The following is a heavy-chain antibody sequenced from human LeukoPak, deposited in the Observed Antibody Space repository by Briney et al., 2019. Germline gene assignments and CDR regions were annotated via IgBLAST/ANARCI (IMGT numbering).Heavy chain of an antibody. CDR3: ARGPLVTATPSYYYYYYMDV. J-gene: IGHJ6*03. V-gene: IGHV4-61*02. CDR2: IYTSGST. Sequence: SETLSLTCTVSGGSISSGSYYWSWIRQPAGKGLEWIGRIYTSGSTNYNPSLKSRVTISVDTSNNQFSLKLSSVTAADTAVYYCARGPLVTATPSYYYYYYMDVWGKGTTVTVSS. D-gene: IGHD2-21*02. CDR1: GGSISSGSYY.